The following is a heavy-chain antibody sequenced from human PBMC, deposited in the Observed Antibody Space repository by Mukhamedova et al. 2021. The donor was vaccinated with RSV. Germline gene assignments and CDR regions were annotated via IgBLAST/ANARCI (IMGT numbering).Heavy chain of an antibody. D-gene: IGHD5-18*01. CDR2: IYYSGST. V-gene: IGHV4-39*07. CDR3: ARGNSYGKEGNGAYFDY. Sequence: GLEWIGSIYYSGSTYYNPSLKSRVTISVDTSKNHFSLKLSSVTAADTAVYYCARGNSYGKEGNGAYFDYWGQGTLVTVAS. J-gene: IGHJ4*02.